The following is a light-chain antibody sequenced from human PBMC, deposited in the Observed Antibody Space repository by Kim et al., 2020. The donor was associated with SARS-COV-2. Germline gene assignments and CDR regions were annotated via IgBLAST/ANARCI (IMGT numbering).Light chain of an antibody. CDR1: QDISNY. CDR2: DVS. V-gene: IGKV1-33*01. CDR3: QPYDSLPYT. J-gene: IGKJ2*01. Sequence: SATVGDRVTITCQASQDISNYLNWYQHKPGKAPKLLIDDVSNLEAGVPSRFSGRGSGTEFTFTISSLLPEDIATYYCQPYDSLPYTFGQGTKLEI.